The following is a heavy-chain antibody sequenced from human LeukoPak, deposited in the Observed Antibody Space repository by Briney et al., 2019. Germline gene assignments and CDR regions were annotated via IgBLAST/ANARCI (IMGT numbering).Heavy chain of an antibody. V-gene: IGHV3-7*01. CDR3: ARLGARQMLEY. Sequence: GGSLRLSCAASGFTFSSYWMSWVRQAPGKGLEWVANIKQDGSEKYYVDSVKGRFTVSRDNAKNSLYLQMNSLRAEDTAVYYCARLGARQMLEYWGQGTLVTVSS. CDR2: IKQDGSEK. D-gene: IGHD4-17*01. J-gene: IGHJ4*02. CDR1: GFTFSSYW.